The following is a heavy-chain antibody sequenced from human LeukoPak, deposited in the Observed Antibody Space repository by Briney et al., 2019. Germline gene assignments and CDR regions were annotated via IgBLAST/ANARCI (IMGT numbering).Heavy chain of an antibody. V-gene: IGHV1-18*01. CDR3: ARTRRGNFGVVIPLYFDY. J-gene: IGHJ4*02. Sequence: ASVKVSCKASSYTFTSYGITWVRQAPGQGLEYMGWISAYNGNTNYAQKLQDRVTMTTDTSTNTAYMELRSLRSDDTAAFYCARTRRGNFGVVIPLYFDYWGQGTLVTVSS. CDR1: SYTFTSYG. CDR2: ISAYNGNT. D-gene: IGHD3-3*02.